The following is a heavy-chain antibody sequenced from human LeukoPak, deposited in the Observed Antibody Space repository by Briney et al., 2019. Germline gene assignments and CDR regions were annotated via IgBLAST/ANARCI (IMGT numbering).Heavy chain of an antibody. D-gene: IGHD2-15*01. CDR3: ARKFGGSGYYFDY. J-gene: IGHJ4*02. CDR1: GYTFIDYY. V-gene: IGHV1-46*01. CDR2: INPRGGST. Sequence: ASVHVSCKASGYTFIDYYIQWVRQAPGQGLEWMGTINPRGGSTGHAQRFQGRVTMTRDTSTSTLYMELSSLTSEDTAVYYCARKFGGSGYYFDYWGQGTLVTVSS.